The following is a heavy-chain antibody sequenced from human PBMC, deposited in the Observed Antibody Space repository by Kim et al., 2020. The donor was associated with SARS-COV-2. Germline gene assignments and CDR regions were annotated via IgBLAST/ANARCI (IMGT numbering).Heavy chain of an antibody. D-gene: IGHD4-17*01. CDR3: ARVLGGGVTTPPAFDI. J-gene: IGHJ3*02. CDR1: GFTFSSYS. CDR2: ISSSSSYI. Sequence: GGSLRLSCAASGFTFSSYSMNWVRQAPGKGLEWVSSISSSSSYIYYADSVKGRFTISRDNAKNSLYLQMNSLRAEDTAVYYCARVLGGGVTTPPAFDIWGQGTMVTVSS. V-gene: IGHV3-21*01.